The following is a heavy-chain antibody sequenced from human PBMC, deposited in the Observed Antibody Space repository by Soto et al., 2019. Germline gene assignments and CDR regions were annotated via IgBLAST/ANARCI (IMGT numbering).Heavy chain of an antibody. Sequence: VQLVESGGGVVQPGRSLRLSCAASGFTFSSYAMHWVRQAPGKGLEWVAVISYDGSNKYYADSVKGRFTISRDNSKNTLYLQMNSLRAEDTAVYYCATPLYDSSGYYYAPIDYWGQGTLVTVSS. CDR2: ISYDGSNK. D-gene: IGHD3-22*01. CDR3: ATPLYDSSGYYYAPIDY. CDR1: GFTFSSYA. J-gene: IGHJ4*02. V-gene: IGHV3-30-3*01.